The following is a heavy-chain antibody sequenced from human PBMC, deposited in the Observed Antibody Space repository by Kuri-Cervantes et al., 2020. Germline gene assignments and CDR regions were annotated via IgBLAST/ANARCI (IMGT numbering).Heavy chain of an antibody. CDR3: ARPYYYDPTGSSVWLDP. J-gene: IGHJ5*02. CDR1: GGSFSGYY. V-gene: IGHV4-34*01. Sequence: SETLSLTCAVYGGSFSGYYWSWIRQPPGKGLEWIGNIHFSGSTFYNASLKSRVTISIDTSKNQFSLRLKSVTATDTAVYYCARPYYYDPTGSSVWLDPWGQGTLVTVSS. CDR2: IHFSGST. D-gene: IGHD3-22*01.